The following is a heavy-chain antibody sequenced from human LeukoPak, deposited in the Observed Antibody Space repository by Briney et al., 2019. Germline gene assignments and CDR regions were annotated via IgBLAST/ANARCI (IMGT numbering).Heavy chain of an antibody. D-gene: IGHD7-27*01. J-gene: IGHJ4*02. Sequence: HGEPLKISCKGSGYSFTNYWIGWVRQMSGKGLEWMGIIYPGDSDTTYSPSFQGQVTMSADKSISTAYLQWNSLKASDTAMYYCVRTLTVWGQGTLVTVSS. CDR2: IYPGDSDT. V-gene: IGHV5-51*01. CDR1: GYSFTNYW. CDR3: VRTLTV.